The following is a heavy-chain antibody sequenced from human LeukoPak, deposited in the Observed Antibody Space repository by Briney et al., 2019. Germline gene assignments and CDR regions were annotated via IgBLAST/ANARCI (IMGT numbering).Heavy chain of an antibody. CDR2: ISNDGSTE. V-gene: IGHV3-30*03. CDR3: ARDALRVEGGVAAFGMDV. J-gene: IGHJ6*02. CDR1: GFTVSSNY. Sequence: GGSLRLSCAASGFTVSSNYMSWVRQAPGKGLEWVAVISNDGSTESYADSVRGRLTVSRDNSKNTLFLQMNSLRPEDTAIYYCARDALRVEGGVAAFGMDVWGQGTTATVSS. D-gene: IGHD2-15*01.